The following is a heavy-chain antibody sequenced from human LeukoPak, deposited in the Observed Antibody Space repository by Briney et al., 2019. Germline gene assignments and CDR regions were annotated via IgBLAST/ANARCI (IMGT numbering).Heavy chain of an antibody. Sequence: ASVKVSCNASGYTFTSYDNNMVRHGPGQGLEWMGWMNPNSGNTGYAQKFQGSVTMTRNTSISTAYMELSSLRSEDTAVYYCARGVITGTTDLYYWGQGTLVTVSS. CDR1: GYTFTSYD. D-gene: IGHD1-7*01. CDR2: MNPNSGNT. V-gene: IGHV1-8*01. CDR3: ARGVITGTTDLYY. J-gene: IGHJ4*02.